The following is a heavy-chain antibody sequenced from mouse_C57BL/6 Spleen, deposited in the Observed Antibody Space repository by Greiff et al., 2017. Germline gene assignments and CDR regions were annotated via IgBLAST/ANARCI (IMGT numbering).Heavy chain of an antibody. CDR2: ILPSIGRT. J-gene: IGHJ2*01. Sequence: VQLQQSGSELRRPGSSVKLSCKDFDSEVFPIAYMSWVRQKPGHGFEWIGGILPSIGRTIYGEKFEDKATLDADTLSNTAYLELNSLTSEDSAIYYCARGGTTVEGYFDYWGQGTTLTVSS. CDR3: ARGGTTVEGYFDY. D-gene: IGHD1-1*01. V-gene: IGHV15-2*01. CDR1: DSEVFPIAY.